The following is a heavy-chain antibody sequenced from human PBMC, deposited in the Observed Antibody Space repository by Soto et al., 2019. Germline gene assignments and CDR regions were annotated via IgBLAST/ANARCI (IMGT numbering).Heavy chain of an antibody. Sequence: ASVKVSCKASGYTFTSYGISWVRQAPGQGLEWMGWISAYNGNTNYAQKLQGRVTMTTDTSTSTAYMELRSLRSDDTAVYYCARDPSRKSGYSTGAFDIWGQGTMVTVSS. CDR3: ARDPSRKSGYSTGAFDI. CDR1: GYTFTSYG. D-gene: IGHD3-3*01. V-gene: IGHV1-18*01. CDR2: ISAYNGNT. J-gene: IGHJ3*02.